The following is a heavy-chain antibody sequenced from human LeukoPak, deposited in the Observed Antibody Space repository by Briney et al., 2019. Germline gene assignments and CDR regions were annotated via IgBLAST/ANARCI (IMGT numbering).Heavy chain of an antibody. CDR2: LSGGGDNT. V-gene: IGHV3-23*01. J-gene: IGHJ2*01. CDR3: AKSVPYWYFDL. Sequence: PGESLRLSCAASGLTFSSYAMTWVRQAPGKGLEWVSSLSGGGDNTYYADSVKGRFTISRDNSKNTVSLQMNSLRAEDTAIYYCAKSVPYWYFDLWGRGTLVTVSS. CDR1: GLTFSSYA.